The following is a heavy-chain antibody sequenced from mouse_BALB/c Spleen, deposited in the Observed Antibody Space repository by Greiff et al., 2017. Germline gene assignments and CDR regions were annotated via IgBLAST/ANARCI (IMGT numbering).Heavy chain of an antibody. V-gene: IGHV1-80*01. Sequence: QVQLKQSGAELVRPGSSVKISCKASGYAFSSYWMNWVKQRPGQGLEWIGQIYPGDGDTNYNGKFKGKATLTADKSSSTAYMQLSSLTSEDSAVYFCARSTTYYGSFDYWGQGTTLTVSS. CDR1: GYAFSSYW. CDR3: ARSTTYYGSFDY. D-gene: IGHD1-1*01. CDR2: IYPGDGDT. J-gene: IGHJ2*01.